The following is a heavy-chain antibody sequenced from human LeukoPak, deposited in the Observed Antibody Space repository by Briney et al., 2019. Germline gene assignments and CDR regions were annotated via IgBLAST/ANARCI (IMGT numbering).Heavy chain of an antibody. CDR3: ARIQVVTAPYYYYYYMDV. V-gene: IGHV2-70*01. Sequence: SGPTLVNPTQTLTLTCTFSGFSLSTSGMCVSWIRQPPGKALEWLALIDWDDDKYYSTSLKTRPTISKDTSKNQVVLTTTNMDPVDTATYYCARIQVVTAPYYYYYYMDVWGKGTTVTVSS. CDR1: GFSLSTSGMC. D-gene: IGHD2-21*02. CDR2: IDWDDDK. J-gene: IGHJ6*03.